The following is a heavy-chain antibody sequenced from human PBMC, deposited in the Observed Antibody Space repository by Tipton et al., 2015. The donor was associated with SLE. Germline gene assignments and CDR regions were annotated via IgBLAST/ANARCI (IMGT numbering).Heavy chain of an antibody. D-gene: IGHD3-3*01. CDR3: ARGGDFWSGYPDY. CDR1: GFTFSSYA. J-gene: IGHJ4*02. V-gene: IGHV3-23*01. CDR2: ISGSGGST. Sequence: SLRLSCAASGFTFSSYAMSWVRQALGKWLEWVSAISGSGGSTYYADSVKGRFTISRDNSKNTLYLQMNSLRAEDTAVYYCARGGDFWSGYPDYWGQGTLVTVSS.